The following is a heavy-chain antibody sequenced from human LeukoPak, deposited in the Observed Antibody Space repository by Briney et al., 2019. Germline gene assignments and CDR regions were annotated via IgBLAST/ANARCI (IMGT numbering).Heavy chain of an antibody. CDR2: LKQEGSEK. CDR1: GFTFSRYW. Sequence: PGGSLRLSCAASGFTFSRYWMSWVREAPEKGLEWVANLKQEGSEKYYVDSVKAQFTISRDNAKNSLYLQMNSLRAEDTAVYYCAREAPGWYSSSWFDYWGQGTLVTVSS. CDR3: AREAPGWYSSSWFDY. V-gene: IGHV3-7*03. D-gene: IGHD6-13*01. J-gene: IGHJ4*02.